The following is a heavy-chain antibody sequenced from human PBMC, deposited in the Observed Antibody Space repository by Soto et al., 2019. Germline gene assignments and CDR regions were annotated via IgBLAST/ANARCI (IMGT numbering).Heavy chain of an antibody. CDR3: ARGTYAARLSY. V-gene: IGHV4-34*01. Sequence: LPETLSLTCAVYGGSFSGYYWTWIRQPPGKGLEWIGEIDHSGSTYYNPSLKSRVTMSADTSRNQFSLKVRSVAAADAVVYYCARGTYAARLSYWGQGSLVTVSS. J-gene: IGHJ4*02. CDR1: GGSFSGYY. CDR2: IDHSGST. D-gene: IGHD6-6*01.